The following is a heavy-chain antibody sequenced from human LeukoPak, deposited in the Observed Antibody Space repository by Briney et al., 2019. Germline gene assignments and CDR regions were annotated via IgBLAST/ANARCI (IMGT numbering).Heavy chain of an antibody. CDR1: GFTFSSYA. D-gene: IGHD6-13*01. Sequence: GGSLRLSCAASGFTFSSYAMSWVRQAPGKGLEWVSAISGSGGSTYYADSVKGRFTISRDNSKNTLYLQMNSLRAEDTAVYYCAKDLIARYSSSWYGKGYFQHWGQGTLVTVSS. V-gene: IGHV3-23*01. J-gene: IGHJ1*01. CDR3: AKDLIARYSSSWYGKGYFQH. CDR2: ISGSGGST.